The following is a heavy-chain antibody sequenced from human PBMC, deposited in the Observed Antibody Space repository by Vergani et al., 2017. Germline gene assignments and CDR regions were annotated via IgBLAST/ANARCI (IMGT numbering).Heavy chain of an antibody. V-gene: IGHV4-4*09. CDR1: GGSISSYY. J-gene: IGHJ5*02. CDR2: IYTSGST. D-gene: IGHD3-10*01. Sequence: QVQLQESGPGLVKPSETLSLTCTVSGGSISSYYWSWIRQPPGKGLEWIGYIYTSGSTNYNPSLKSRVTISVDTSKNQFSLKLSSVTAADTAVYYCAKLLWFGESFFDPWGQGTLVTVSS. CDR3: AKLLWFGESFFDP.